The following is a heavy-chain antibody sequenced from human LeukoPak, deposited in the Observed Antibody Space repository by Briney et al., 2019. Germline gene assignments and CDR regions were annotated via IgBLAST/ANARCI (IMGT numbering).Heavy chain of an antibody. J-gene: IGHJ3*02. CDR3: ARAQSSGWTDAFDI. CDR1: GFTFRSYA. D-gene: IGHD6-19*01. Sequence: GGSLRLSCAASGFTFRSYAMSWVRQAPGKGLVWVSRINSDGINTSYADSVKGRFTISRDNAKNSLYLQMNSLRAEDTAVYYCARAQSSGWTDAFDIWGQGTMVTVSS. V-gene: IGHV3-74*01. CDR2: INSDGINT.